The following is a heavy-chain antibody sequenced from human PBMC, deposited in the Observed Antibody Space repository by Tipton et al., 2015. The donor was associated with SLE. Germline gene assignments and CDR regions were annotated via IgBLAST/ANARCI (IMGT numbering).Heavy chain of an antibody. CDR3: ARVLGVVKSYYMDV. V-gene: IGHV4-61*02. CDR2: IYTSGST. J-gene: IGHJ6*03. CDR1: GGSISSGSYY. D-gene: IGHD3-3*01. Sequence: LRLSCTVSGGSISSGSYYWSWIRQPAGKGLEWIGRIYTSGSTNYNPSLKSRVTISVDTSKNQFSLKLRSVTAADTAVYYCARVLGVVKSYYMDVWGKGTTVTVSS.